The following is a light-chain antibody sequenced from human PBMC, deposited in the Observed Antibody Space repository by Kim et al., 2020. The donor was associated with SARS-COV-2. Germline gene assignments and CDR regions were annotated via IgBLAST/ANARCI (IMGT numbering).Light chain of an antibody. CDR1: RGITNY. Sequence: DIQMTQSPSSLSASLGDRVTITCRASRGITNYLAWYQQKPGKIPKLLVYAASALQSGVPSRFSGSGSGTDFTLTISSLQPDDVATYYCQNYNSAPRTFGQGTKVEI. CDR2: AAS. J-gene: IGKJ1*01. CDR3: QNYNSAPRT. V-gene: IGKV1-27*01.